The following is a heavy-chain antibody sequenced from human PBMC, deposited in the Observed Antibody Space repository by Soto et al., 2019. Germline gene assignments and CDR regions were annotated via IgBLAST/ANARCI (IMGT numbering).Heavy chain of an antibody. D-gene: IGHD2-15*01. CDR2: INPSGGST. CDR1: GYTFTSYY. J-gene: IGHJ6*02. CDR3: AARYCSGGSCYWGIRMDV. Sequence: GASVKVSCKASGYTFTSYYMHWVRQAPGQGLEWMGIINPSGGSTSYAQKFQGRVTMTRDTSTSTVYMELSSPRSEDTAVYYCAARYCSGGSCYWGIRMDVWGQGTTVTVSS. V-gene: IGHV1-46*01.